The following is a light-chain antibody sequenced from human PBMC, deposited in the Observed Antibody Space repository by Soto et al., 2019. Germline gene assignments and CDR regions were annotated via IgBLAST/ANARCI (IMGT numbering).Light chain of an antibody. CDR3: QQYYNWRPR. Sequence: EVVMTKSPSTMPVSPADTATLSCRASQSVSSSLAWYQQKPGQPPRLLMYGASTRATGVPDRFSASGSGTEFTLTISRLQSEEFAVYYCQQYYNWRPRFGQGTKVDI. V-gene: IGKV3-15*01. J-gene: IGKJ1*01. CDR2: GAS. CDR1: QSVSSS.